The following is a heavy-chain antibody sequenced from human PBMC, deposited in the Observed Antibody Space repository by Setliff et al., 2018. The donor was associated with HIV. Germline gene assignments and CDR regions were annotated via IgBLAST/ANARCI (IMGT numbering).Heavy chain of an antibody. J-gene: IGHJ4*02. CDR3: ARGVPLLPPHY. CDR1: GFTFSSYW. Sequence: QPGGSLRLSCAASGFTFSSYWMSWDRQAPGKGLEWLSLMSGINDNTHYADSVKGRFTISRDNSKNTLSLQMNSLRAEDTAVYYCARGVPLLPPHYWGQGTLVTVSS. V-gene: IGHV3-23*01. CDR2: MSGINDNT. D-gene: IGHD2-21*02.